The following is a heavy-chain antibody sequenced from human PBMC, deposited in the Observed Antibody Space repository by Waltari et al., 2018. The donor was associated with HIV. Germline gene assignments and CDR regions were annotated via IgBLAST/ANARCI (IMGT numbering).Heavy chain of an antibody. J-gene: IGHJ4*02. CDR2: INAVNGNT. V-gene: IGHV1-3*01. Sequence: QVHLVQSGAEVKKPGASVKVSCKASGYTFTTSAIHWVRQAPGQRPEWMGWINAVNGNTKYSPKFQGRVTMTRDTSIATAYMDLSGLTSDDTAVYYCARTSLTPAAGHFDYWAQGTVVTVSP. CDR3: ARTSLTPAAGHFDY. CDR1: GYTFTTSA. D-gene: IGHD6-13*01.